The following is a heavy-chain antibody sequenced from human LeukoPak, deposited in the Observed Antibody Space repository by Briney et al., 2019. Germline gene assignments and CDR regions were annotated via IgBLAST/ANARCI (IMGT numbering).Heavy chain of an antibody. Sequence: TGGSLRLSYAASGFTFSSYWMHWVRQAPGKGLVWVSRINSDGSSTSYADSVKGRFTISRDNAKNTLYLQMNSLRAEDTAVYYCARVPSLAARRAGGYWGQGTLVTVSS. CDR3: ARVPSLAARRAGGY. CDR1: GFTFSSYW. J-gene: IGHJ4*02. V-gene: IGHV3-74*01. CDR2: INSDGSST. D-gene: IGHD6-6*01.